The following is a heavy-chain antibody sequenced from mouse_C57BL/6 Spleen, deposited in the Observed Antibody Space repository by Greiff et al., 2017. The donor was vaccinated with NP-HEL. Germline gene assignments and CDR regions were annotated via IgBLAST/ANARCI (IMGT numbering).Heavy chain of an antibody. Sequence: VQLQQSGPELVKPGASVKISCKASGYTFTDYYMNWVKQSHGKSLEWIGDINPNNGGTSYNQKFKGKATLTVDKSSSTAYMELRSLTSEDSAVYYCARGRPYCFDYWGQGTTLTVSS. CDR2: INPNNGGT. CDR1: GYTFTDYY. J-gene: IGHJ2*01. CDR3: ARGRPYCFDY. V-gene: IGHV1-26*01.